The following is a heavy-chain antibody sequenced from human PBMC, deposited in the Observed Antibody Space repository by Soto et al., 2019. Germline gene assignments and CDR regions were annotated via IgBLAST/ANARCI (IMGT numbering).Heavy chain of an antibody. CDR2: MNPNSGDT. D-gene: IGHD3-10*01. CDR3: ARVNYYGSGSYQDFFYFYALDV. CDR1: GYTFSTYD. Sequence: ASVKVSCKTSGYTFSTYDINWVRQAPGQGLEWMGWMNPNSGDTGYAQKFLGRLTMTRDSTIRTVYMELSSLSSEDTAVYYCARVNYYGSGSYQDFFYFYALDVWGQGTTVPVS. J-gene: IGHJ6*02. V-gene: IGHV1-8*01.